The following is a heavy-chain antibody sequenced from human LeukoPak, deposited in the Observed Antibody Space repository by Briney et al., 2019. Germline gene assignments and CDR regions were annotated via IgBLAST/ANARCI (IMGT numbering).Heavy chain of an antibody. J-gene: IGHJ4*02. CDR3: ARTAAGIDY. D-gene: IGHD6-13*01. Sequence: SETLSLTCTVSGGFISSYYWSWIRQPPGKGLEWIGYIYYSGSTNYNPSLKSRVTISVDTSKNQLSLKVTSVTAADTAVYYCARTAAGIDYWGQGTLVTVSS. CDR2: IYYSGST. V-gene: IGHV4-59*01. CDR1: GGFISSYY.